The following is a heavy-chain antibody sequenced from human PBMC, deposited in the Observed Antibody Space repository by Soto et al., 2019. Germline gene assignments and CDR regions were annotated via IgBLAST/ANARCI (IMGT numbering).Heavy chain of an antibody. J-gene: IGHJ6*02. D-gene: IGHD6-6*01. CDR1: GGSFSGYY. CDR2: INHSGST. CDR3: ARGFRRYSSSRDYYGMDV. V-gene: IGHV4-34*01. Sequence: LTCAVYGGSFSGYYWSWIRQPPGKGLEWIGEINHSGSTNYNPSLKSRVTISVDTSKNQFSLKLSSVTAADTAVYYCARGFRRYSSSRDYYGMDVWGQGTTVTVSS.